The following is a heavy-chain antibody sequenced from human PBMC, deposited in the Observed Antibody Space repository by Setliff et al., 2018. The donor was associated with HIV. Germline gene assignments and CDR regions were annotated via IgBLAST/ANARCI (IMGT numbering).Heavy chain of an antibody. J-gene: IGHJ6*03. CDR3: ARISVASRYNSDMDV. D-gene: IGHD5-12*01. CDR1: GFTFSDYY. CDR2: ISSSSSSYT. V-gene: IGHV3-11*06. Sequence: GGSLRLSCAASGFTFSDYYMSWIRQAPGKGLEWVSYISSSSSSYTNYADSVKGRFTISRDNAKNSLYLQMNSLRPEDTAVYYCARISVASRYNSDMDVWGKGTTVTVSS.